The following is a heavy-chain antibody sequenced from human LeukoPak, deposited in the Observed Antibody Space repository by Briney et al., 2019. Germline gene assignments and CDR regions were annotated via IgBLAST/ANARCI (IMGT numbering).Heavy chain of an antibody. CDR1: EFTFRNYA. CDR2: ISGSGGTT. D-gene: IGHD6-19*01. V-gene: IGHV3-23*01. CDR3: AKDNDGYSSGIVRGGDAFDI. J-gene: IGHJ3*02. Sequence: GGSLRLSCAASGFGAASEFTFRNYAMHWVRQAPGKGLEWVSGISGSGGTTYHADSVKGRSTISRDNSKYTLYLQMNSLRAEDTALYYCAKDNDGYSSGIVRGGDAFDIWGQGTMVTVSS.